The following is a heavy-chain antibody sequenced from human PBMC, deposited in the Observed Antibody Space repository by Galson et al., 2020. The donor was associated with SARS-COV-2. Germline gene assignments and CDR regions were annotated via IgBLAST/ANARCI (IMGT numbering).Heavy chain of an antibody. Sequence: GGSLRLSCAASGFTFSSYGMHWVRQAPGKGLEWVAVIWYDGSNKYYADSVKGRFTISRDNSKNTLYLQMNSLRAEDTAVYYCAREGYSSGWYEVCYMDVWGKGTTVTVSS. D-gene: IGHD6-19*01. CDR2: IWYDGSNK. V-gene: IGHV3-33*01. CDR3: AREGYSSGWYEVCYMDV. CDR1: GFTFSSYG. J-gene: IGHJ6*03.